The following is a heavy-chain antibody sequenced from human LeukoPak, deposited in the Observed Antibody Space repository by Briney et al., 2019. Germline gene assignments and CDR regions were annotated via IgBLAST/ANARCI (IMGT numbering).Heavy chain of an antibody. Sequence: PSETLSLTCTVSGGSISSGDYYWSWIRQPPGKGLEWIGYIHYSGSTYYNPSLKSRVTISVDTSKNQFSLKLSSVTAADTAVYYCARVSSRVGGITMIVVAPKAFDIWGQGTMVTVSS. CDR1: GGSISSGDYY. J-gene: IGHJ3*02. D-gene: IGHD3-22*01. CDR2: IHYSGST. CDR3: ARVSSRVGGITMIVVAPKAFDI. V-gene: IGHV4-30-4*01.